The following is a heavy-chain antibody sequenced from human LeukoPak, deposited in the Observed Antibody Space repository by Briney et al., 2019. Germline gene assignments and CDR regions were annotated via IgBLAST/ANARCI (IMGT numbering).Heavy chain of an antibody. CDR1: GFTFSSYE. CDR2: ISSSGSTI. Sequence: GGSLRLSCAASGFTFSSYEMNWVRQAPGKGLEWVSCISSSGSTIYYADSVKGRFTISRDNAKNSLYLQMNSLRAEDTAVYYCARALKGLRRRIGGTTTFEYYYYMDVWGKGTTVTISS. CDR3: ARALKGLRRRIGGTTTFEYYYYMDV. V-gene: IGHV3-48*03. D-gene: IGHD1-26*01. J-gene: IGHJ6*03.